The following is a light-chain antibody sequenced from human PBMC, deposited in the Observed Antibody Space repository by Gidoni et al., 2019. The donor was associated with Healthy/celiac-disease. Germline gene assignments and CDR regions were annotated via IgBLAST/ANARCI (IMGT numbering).Light chain of an antibody. V-gene: IGKV3-15*01. Sequence: EIVMTQSPATLSVSPGERATLSCRASQSVSSNLAWYQQKPGQAPRLLIYGASTRATGIPARFSGSGSGTEFTLTISSLQSEDFAFYYCQQYNNWPPMYTFXQXTKLEIK. CDR1: QSVSSN. CDR3: QQYNNWPPMYT. CDR2: GAS. J-gene: IGKJ2*01.